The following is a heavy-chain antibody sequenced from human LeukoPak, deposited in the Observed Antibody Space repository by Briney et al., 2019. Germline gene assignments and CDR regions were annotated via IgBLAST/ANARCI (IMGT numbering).Heavy chain of an antibody. D-gene: IGHD4-23*01. CDR1: GFTFSSST. V-gene: IGHV3-23*01. CDR3: ARGRPHGNDY. Sequence: GGSLRLSCAASGFTFSSSTMSWVRQAPGKGLEWVSSISGSGDSTWYADSVKGRFTISRDNSKNTLSLQMNSLRVEDTAVYYCARGRPHGNDYWGQGTLVTVSS. CDR2: ISGSGDST. J-gene: IGHJ4*02.